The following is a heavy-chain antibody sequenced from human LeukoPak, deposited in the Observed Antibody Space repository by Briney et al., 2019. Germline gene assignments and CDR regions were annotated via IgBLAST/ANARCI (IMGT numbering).Heavy chain of an antibody. V-gene: IGHV4-30-4*08. CDR3: ARGLDDDAFDI. CDR2: IYYSGST. D-gene: IGHD3-16*01. Sequence: PSETLSLTCTVSGGSISSGDYYWSWIRQPPGKGLEWIGYIYYSGSTYYNPSLKSRVTISVDTSKNQYSLKLSSVTAADTAVYYCARGLDDDAFDIWGQGTMVTVSS. CDR1: GGSISSGDYY. J-gene: IGHJ3*02.